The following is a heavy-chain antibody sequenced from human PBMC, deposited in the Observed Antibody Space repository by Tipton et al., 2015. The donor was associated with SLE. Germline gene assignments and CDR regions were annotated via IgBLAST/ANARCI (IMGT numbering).Heavy chain of an antibody. CDR2: IFYTGST. D-gene: IGHD2-8*01. CDR1: DGSIRSTNYY. Sequence: TLSLTCTVSDGSIRSTNYYWGWIRQPPGKGLEWIGSIFYTGSTTYSPSLKSRVTISLDTSKKQFSLRLSSVTAADTAVYYCARNGGKYGANAFDFWGRGTRVTVSS. CDR3: ARNGGKYGANAFDF. V-gene: IGHV4-39*07. J-gene: IGHJ3*01.